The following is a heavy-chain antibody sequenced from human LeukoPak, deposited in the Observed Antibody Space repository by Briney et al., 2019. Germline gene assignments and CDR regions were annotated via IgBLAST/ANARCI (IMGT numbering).Heavy chain of an antibody. CDR2: IYYSGST. CDR1: GGSISSGGYY. J-gene: IGHJ1*01. Sequence: SETLSLTCTVSGGSISSGGYYWSWIRQHPGKGPEWIGYIYYSGSTYYNPSLKGRVTISVDTSKNQFSLKLSSVTAADTAVYYCASNDSSGYPRVFQHWGQGTLVTVSS. D-gene: IGHD3-22*01. V-gene: IGHV4-31*03. CDR3: ASNDSSGYPRVFQH.